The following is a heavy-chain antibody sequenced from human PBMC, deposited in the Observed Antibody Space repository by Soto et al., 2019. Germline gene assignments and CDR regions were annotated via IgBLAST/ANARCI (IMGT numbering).Heavy chain of an antibody. CDR2: ISHDGDQK. CDR3: AKDAGFAGMDV. CDR1: GFTFSTYG. Sequence: QVQLVESGGGLVQPGKSLRLSCAASGFTFSTYGMHWVRQAPGKGLEWLAGISHDGDQKYFADSVKGRFTISRDNSTNTLYFHLDILRFEDTAVYYCAKDAGFAGMDVWGRGTTVTVS. J-gene: IGHJ6*02. V-gene: IGHV3-30*18.